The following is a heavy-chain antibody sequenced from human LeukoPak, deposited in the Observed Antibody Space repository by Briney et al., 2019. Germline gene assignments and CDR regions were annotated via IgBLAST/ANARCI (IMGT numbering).Heavy chain of an antibody. D-gene: IGHD7-27*01. CDR3: ARDLAWGAFDY. CDR2: VSPPGGGT. V-gene: IGHV3-23*01. Sequence: PGGSLRLSCAASGSTFSSYAMTWLRQAPGKGLEWLSGVSPPGGGTYYADSVKGRFTISRDDSKNTLSLQMNSLRVEDTAVYHCARDLAWGAFDYWGQGTLVTVSS. CDR1: GSTFSSYA. J-gene: IGHJ4*02.